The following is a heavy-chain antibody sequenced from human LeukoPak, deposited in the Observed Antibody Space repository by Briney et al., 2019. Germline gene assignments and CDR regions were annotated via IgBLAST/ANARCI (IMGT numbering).Heavy chain of an antibody. V-gene: IGHV3-33*05. J-gene: IGHJ4*02. Sequence: GGSLRLSCAASGFTFSNYGMHWVRQAPGTGLEWVAVISYDGSNKYYADSVKGRFTISGDKSKNTLYLQMNSLRAEDTAVYYCARDPGSGYEEHFDYWGQGTLVTVSS. CDR2: ISYDGSNK. CDR1: GFTFSNYG. D-gene: IGHD5-12*01. CDR3: ARDPGSGYEEHFDY.